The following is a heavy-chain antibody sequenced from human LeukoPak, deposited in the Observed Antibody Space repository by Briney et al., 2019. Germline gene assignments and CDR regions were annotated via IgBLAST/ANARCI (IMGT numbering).Heavy chain of an antibody. D-gene: IGHD6-19*01. CDR3: ARDSGYSSGWLFDY. Sequence: GASVKVSCKASGGTFSSYAISWVRQAPGQGLEWMGCISTYSANTNYVQKFQGRVIMTTDTSTNTVYMELKSLRSDDTAIYYCARDSGYSSGWLFDYWGQGTLVTVSS. CDR2: ISTYSANT. CDR1: GGTFSSYA. J-gene: IGHJ4*02. V-gene: IGHV1-18*01.